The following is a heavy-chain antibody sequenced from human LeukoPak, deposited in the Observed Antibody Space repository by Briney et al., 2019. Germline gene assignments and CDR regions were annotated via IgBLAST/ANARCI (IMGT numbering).Heavy chain of an antibody. D-gene: IGHD5-24*01. J-gene: IGHJ6*02. CDR3: ASMLRMAPAHCYYYYGMDV. CDR1: GGSFSGYY. V-gene: IGHV4-34*01. CDR2: INHSGST. Sequence: SETLSLTCAVYGGSFSGYYWSWIRQPPGKGLEWIGEINHSGSTNYNPSLKSRVTISVDTSKNQFSLKLSSVTAADTAVYYCASMLRMAPAHCYYYYGMDVWGQGTTVTVSS.